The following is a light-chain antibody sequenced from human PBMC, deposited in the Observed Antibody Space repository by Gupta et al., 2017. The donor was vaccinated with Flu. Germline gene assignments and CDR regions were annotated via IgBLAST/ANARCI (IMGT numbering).Light chain of an antibody. Sequence: DIQMTQSPSSLSASVGDRVTIPCRASQGIRNYLDWYQQKPGNAPKRLIYAASSLQSGVPSRFSGSGSGTEFTLTISSLQPEDFATYYCLQHNRYPWTFGQGTKVEIK. J-gene: IGKJ1*01. CDR2: AAS. CDR1: QGIRNY. V-gene: IGKV1-17*01. CDR3: LQHNRYPWT.